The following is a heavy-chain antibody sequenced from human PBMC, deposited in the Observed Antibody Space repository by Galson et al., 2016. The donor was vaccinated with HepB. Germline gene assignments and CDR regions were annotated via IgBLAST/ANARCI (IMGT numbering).Heavy chain of an antibody. V-gene: IGHV5-10-1*01. D-gene: IGHD6-13*01. CDR1: GYSFTTYW. CDR2: IAPSDSYT. J-gene: IGHJ4*02. CDR3: ARQGESRGGSAAAAGTDY. Sequence: QSGAEVKKPGESLRISCKGSGYSFTTYWISWVRQMPGRGLEWVGRIAPSDSYTHYSPPFHGHVTISVDKSISTSYLQWSSLKASDAAMYFCARQGESRGGSAAAAGTDYWGQGTLVTVSS.